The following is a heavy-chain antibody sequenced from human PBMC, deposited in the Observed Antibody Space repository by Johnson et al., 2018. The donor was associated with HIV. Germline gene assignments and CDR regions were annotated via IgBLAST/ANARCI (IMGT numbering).Heavy chain of an antibody. V-gene: IGHV3-23*04. CDR3: AKDLRSSSWTGDAFHI. CDR1: GLTFSDSA. J-gene: IGHJ3*02. D-gene: IGHD6-13*01. Sequence: VQLVESGGGLVQPGGSLKLSCAASGLTFSDSALHWVRQAPGKGLEWVSTISVSGDSTYYADSVKGRFTISREKSKNTLYVQMNSLRVEDTAVYYCAKDLRSSSWTGDAFHIWGQGTMVTVSS. CDR2: ISVSGDST.